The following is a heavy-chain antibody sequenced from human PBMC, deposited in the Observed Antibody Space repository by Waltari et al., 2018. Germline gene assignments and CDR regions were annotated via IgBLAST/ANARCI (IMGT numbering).Heavy chain of an antibody. D-gene: IGHD3-10*01. V-gene: IGHV3-21*01. J-gene: IGHJ4*02. Sequence: EVQLVESGGGLVKPGGSLRLSCAASGFTFSSYSMNWVRQAPGKGLELVSSISSSSSYIYYADSVKGRFTISRDNAKNSLYLQMNSLRAEDTAVYYCARDSMVRGVFDYWGQGTLVTVSS. CDR2: ISSSSSYI. CDR3: ARDSMVRGVFDY. CDR1: GFTFSSYS.